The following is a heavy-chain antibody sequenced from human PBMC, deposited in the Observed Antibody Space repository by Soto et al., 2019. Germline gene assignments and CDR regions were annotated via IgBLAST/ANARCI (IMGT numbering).Heavy chain of an antibody. CDR2: IKQDVREK. V-gene: IGHV3-7*03. CDR3: ARDAMYDYVCGGYRYACDI. J-gene: IGHJ3*02. Sequence: EGSLRVSSAASGFPFSSYWMSWVRQAPGKGLEWVANIKQDVREKYYVDSVKGRFTISRDNAKNSLYLQMNSLRAEDTAVYYCARDAMYDYVCGGYRYACDIWG. D-gene: IGHD3-16*02. CDR1: GFPFSSYW.